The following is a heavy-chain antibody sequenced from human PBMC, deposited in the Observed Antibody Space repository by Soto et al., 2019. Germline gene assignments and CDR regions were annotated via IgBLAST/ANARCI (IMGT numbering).Heavy chain of an antibody. Sequence: QVQLVQSGGEVKKPGASVKVSCKASAYSFSSYGIMWVRQAPGQGLEWMGWINPYNGNTDYAQNLQGRVTMTTDTSTSTAYMEVRGLRAEDTAVYYCAKDRILGYCSSTSCYTFDYWGQGTLVTVSS. CDR1: AYSFSSYG. CDR2: INPYNGNT. J-gene: IGHJ4*02. D-gene: IGHD2-2*02. CDR3: AKDRILGYCSSTSCYTFDY. V-gene: IGHV1-18*01.